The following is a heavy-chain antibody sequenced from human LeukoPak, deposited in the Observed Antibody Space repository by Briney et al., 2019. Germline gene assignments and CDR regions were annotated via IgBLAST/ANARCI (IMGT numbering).Heavy chain of an antibody. CDR1: GFTFSSYG. V-gene: IGHV3-30*18. J-gene: IGHJ4*02. CDR2: ISYDGSNK. Sequence: TGGSLRLSCAASGFTFSSYGMHWVRQAPGKGLEWVAIISYDGSNKYYADSVKGRFTISRDNSKNTLYLQMNSLRAEDTAVYYCAKDRGSGTDSSRYYFDYWGQGTLVTVSS. CDR3: AKDRGSGTDSSRYYFDY. D-gene: IGHD3-22*01.